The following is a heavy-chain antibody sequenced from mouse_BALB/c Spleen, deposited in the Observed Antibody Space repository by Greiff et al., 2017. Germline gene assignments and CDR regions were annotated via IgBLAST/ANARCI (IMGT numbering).Heavy chain of an antibody. J-gene: IGHJ1*01. CDR3: ARDHYGSSYDWYFDV. CDR1: GFTFSDYY. D-gene: IGHD1-1*01. V-gene: IGHV5-4*02. CDR2: ISDGGSYT. Sequence: EVKLMESGGGLVKPGGSLKLSCAASGFTFSDYYMYWVRQTPEKRLEWVATISDGGSYTYYPDSVKGRFTISRDNAKNNLYLQMSSLKSEDTAMYYCARDHYGSSYDWYFDVWGAGTTVTVSS.